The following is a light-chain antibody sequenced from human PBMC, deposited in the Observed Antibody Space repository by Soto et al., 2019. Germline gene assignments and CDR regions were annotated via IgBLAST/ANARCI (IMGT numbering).Light chain of an antibody. Sequence: QSALTQPPSASGSPGQSVTISCTGTSSDVGGYNYVSWYQQHPGKAPKLMIYEVSKRPSGVPDRFSGSKSGNAASLAVSGLQAGDEGDYYCCSYAGSSIGVFGTGTEVTVL. CDR2: EVS. V-gene: IGLV2-8*01. CDR1: SSDVGGYNY. J-gene: IGLJ1*01. CDR3: CSYAGSSIGV.